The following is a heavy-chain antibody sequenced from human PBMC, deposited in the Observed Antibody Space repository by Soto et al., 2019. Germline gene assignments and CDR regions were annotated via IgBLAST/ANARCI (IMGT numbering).Heavy chain of an antibody. Sequence: GASVKVSCKASGYAFTSYDINWVRHATGQGLEWMGWMNPNSGNTGYAQKFEGRVTMTRNTSISTAYMELSSLRSEDTAVYYCAVYYYDSSGYERSDYWGQGTLVTVSS. CDR1: GYAFTSYD. D-gene: IGHD3-22*01. J-gene: IGHJ4*02. V-gene: IGHV1-8*01. CDR2: MNPNSGNT. CDR3: AVYYYDSSGYERSDY.